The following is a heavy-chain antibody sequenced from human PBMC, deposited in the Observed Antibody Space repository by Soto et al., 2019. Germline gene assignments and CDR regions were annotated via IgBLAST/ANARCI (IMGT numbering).Heavy chain of an antibody. CDR1: GDSITNDRW. D-gene: IGHD1-26*01. CDR3: TANGYYSLDS. CDR2: IYHSGRT. V-gene: IGHV4-4*02. J-gene: IGHJ4*02. Sequence: QVQLQESGPGLVKPSGTLSLTCSVSGDSITNDRWWSWVRQSPGKGLEWIGEIYHSGRTNYNPSPKSRVIISVDKSKNHFSLTLSSVTAAATAVYYCTANGYYSLDSWGQGSLVTVSS.